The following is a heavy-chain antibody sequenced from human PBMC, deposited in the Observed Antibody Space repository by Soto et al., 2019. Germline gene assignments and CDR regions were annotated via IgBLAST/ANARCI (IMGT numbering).Heavy chain of an antibody. Sequence: QVQLQQWGAGLLKPSETLSLTCAVYGGSFSGYYWSWIRQPPGKGLEWIGEINHSGSTNYNPSLKSRVTISVDPSKNQFSLKLSSVTAADTAVYSCARGRYCSSTSCPDAFDIWGQGTMVTVSS. CDR2: INHSGST. D-gene: IGHD2-2*01. V-gene: IGHV4-34*01. J-gene: IGHJ3*02. CDR3: ARGRYCSSTSCPDAFDI. CDR1: GGSFSGYY.